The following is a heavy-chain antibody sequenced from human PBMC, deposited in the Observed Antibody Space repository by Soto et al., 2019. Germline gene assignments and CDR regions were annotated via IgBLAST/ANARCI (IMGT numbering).Heavy chain of an antibody. J-gene: IGHJ4*02. CDR2: ISWNSGSI. CDR1: GFTFDDYA. CDR3: AKDYYGGMATITFFNY. Sequence: EVQLVESGGGLVQSGRSLRLSCAASGFTFDDYAMHWVRQAPGKGLEWVSGISWNSGSIDYADSVKGRFTISRDNAKNSLYLQMNSLRAEDTALYYCAKDYYGGMATITFFNYWGQGTLVTVSS. V-gene: IGHV3-9*01. D-gene: IGHD5-12*01.